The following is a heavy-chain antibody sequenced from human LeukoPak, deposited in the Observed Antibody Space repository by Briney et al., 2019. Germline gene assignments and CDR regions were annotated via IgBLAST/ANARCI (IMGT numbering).Heavy chain of an antibody. Sequence: GGSLRLSCAASGFTLNSYAMHWVRQAPGMGLEWVAVITYDGYKEFYADSVKGRFTISRDNSKNMLYLQMNSLRTEDTAVYYCARGTHTQSYYYYYMDVWGKGTTVTVSS. D-gene: IGHD2-15*01. V-gene: IGHV3-30-3*01. CDR1: GFTLNSYA. CDR3: ARGTHTQSYYYYYMDV. J-gene: IGHJ6*03. CDR2: ITYDGYKE.